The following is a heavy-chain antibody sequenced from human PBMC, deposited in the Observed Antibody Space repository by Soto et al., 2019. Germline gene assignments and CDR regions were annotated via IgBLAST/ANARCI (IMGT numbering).Heavy chain of an antibody. Sequence: QPVGSLRLSCAASGFTFSNYAMHLFRKATGKCLEWLAVISYYGNDENYADSVKGRFTISRDNSASTLFLQLNSLRAEDTAAYYCTRTGHYCSNGGCPSDYYYYALDVWGQGTTVTVSS. CDR2: ISYYGNDE. CDR1: GFTFSNYA. V-gene: IGHV3-30*14. J-gene: IGHJ6*02. CDR3: TRTGHYCSNGGCPSDYYYYALDV. D-gene: IGHD2-8*01.